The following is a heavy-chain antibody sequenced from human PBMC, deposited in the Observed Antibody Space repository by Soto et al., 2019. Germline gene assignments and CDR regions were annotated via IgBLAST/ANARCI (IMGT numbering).Heavy chain of an antibody. CDR3: AAAMVTKRGVYYYYMDV. J-gene: IGHJ6*03. Sequence: PSETLSLTCAVYGGSFSGYYWSWIRQPPGKGLEWIGEINHSGSTNYNPSLKSRVTISVDTSKNQFSLKLSSVTAADTAVYYCAAAMVTKRGVYYYYMDVWGKGTTVTVSS. CDR2: INHSGST. D-gene: IGHD5-18*01. CDR1: GGSFSGYY. V-gene: IGHV4-34*01.